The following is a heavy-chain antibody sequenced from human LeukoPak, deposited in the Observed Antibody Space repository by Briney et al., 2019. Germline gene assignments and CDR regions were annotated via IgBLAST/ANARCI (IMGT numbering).Heavy chain of an antibody. Sequence: GGSLRLSCAASGFTFSSYAMSWVRQAPGKGLEWVSAISGSGGSTYYAVSVKDRFTISRDNSKNTLYLQMNSLRAEDTAVYYCAKERGSSWYSIDYWGQGTLVTVSS. CDR2: ISGSGGST. D-gene: IGHD6-13*01. CDR3: AKERGSSWYSIDY. V-gene: IGHV3-23*01. J-gene: IGHJ4*02. CDR1: GFTFSSYA.